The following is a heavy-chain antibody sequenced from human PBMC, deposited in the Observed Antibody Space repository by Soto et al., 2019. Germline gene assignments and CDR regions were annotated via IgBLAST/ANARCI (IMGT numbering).Heavy chain of an antibody. V-gene: IGHV4-59*01. Sequence: SETLSLTWTVSGGSISSYYWSWIRQPPGKGLEWIGYIYYSGSTNYTPSLKSRVTISVDTSKNQFSLKLSSVTAADTAVYYCAAGYGDYVRFGYWGQGTLVTVSS. CDR2: IYYSGST. J-gene: IGHJ4*02. CDR1: GGSISSYY. CDR3: AAGYGDYVRFGY. D-gene: IGHD4-17*01.